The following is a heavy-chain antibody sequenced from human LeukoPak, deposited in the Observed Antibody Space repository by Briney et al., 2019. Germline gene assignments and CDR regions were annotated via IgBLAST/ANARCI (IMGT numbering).Heavy chain of an antibody. CDR1: GGSISSYY. CDR3: ARGIAAAGTYYYYYMDV. J-gene: IGHJ6*03. Sequence: SETLSLTCTVSGGSISSYYWSWIRQPAGKGLEWIGRIYTSGSTNYNPSLKSRVTISVDTSKNQFSLKLSSVTAADTAVYYCARGIAAAGTYYYYYMDVWGKGTTVTVSS. D-gene: IGHD6-13*01. V-gene: IGHV4-4*07. CDR2: IYTSGST.